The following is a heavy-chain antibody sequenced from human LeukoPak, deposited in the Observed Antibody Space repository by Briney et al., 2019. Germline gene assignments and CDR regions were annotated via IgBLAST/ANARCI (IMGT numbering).Heavy chain of an antibody. Sequence: ASVKVSCKASGYTFTGDYMHWVRQAPGQGLEWMGWINPNSGNTNYAQKLQGRVTMTTDTSTSTAYMELRSLRSDDTAVYYCARAPLSLLWFGELLDYWGQGTLVTVSS. CDR2: INPNSGNT. J-gene: IGHJ4*02. CDR3: ARAPLSLLWFGELLDY. D-gene: IGHD3-10*01. V-gene: IGHV1-18*04. CDR1: GYTFTGDY.